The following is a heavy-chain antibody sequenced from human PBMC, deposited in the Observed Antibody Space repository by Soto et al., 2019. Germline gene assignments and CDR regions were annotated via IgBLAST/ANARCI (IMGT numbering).Heavy chain of an antibody. Sequence: ASVKVSCKASGYTFTSYAMHWVRQAPGQRLEWMGWINAGNGNTKYSQKLQGRVTMTTDTSTRTAYMELRSLRSDDTAVYYCARDHSSGMLYYYYGMDVWGQGTTVTVSS. CDR1: GYTFTSYA. J-gene: IGHJ6*02. V-gene: IGHV1-3*01. D-gene: IGHD3-22*01. CDR3: ARDHSSGMLYYYYGMDV. CDR2: INAGNGNT.